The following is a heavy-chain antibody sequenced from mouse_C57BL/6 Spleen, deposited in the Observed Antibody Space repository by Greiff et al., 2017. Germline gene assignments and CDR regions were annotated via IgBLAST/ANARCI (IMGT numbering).Heavy chain of an antibody. J-gene: IGHJ3*01. V-gene: IGHV1-18*01. CDR2: INPNNGGT. CDR1: GYTFTDYN. D-gene: IGHD1-1*01. CDR3: AREDYYGSSPWFAY. Sequence: VQLQQSGPELVKPGASVKIPCKASGYTFTDYNMDWVKQSHGKSLEWIGDINPNNGGTIYNQKFKGKATLTVDKSSSTAYMELRSLTSEDTAVYYCAREDYYGSSPWFAYWGQGTLVTVSA.